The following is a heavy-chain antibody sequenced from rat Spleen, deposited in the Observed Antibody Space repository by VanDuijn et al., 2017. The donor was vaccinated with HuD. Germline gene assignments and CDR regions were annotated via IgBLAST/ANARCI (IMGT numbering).Heavy chain of an antibody. CDR2: ISSHSGTI. J-gene: IGHJ2*01. CDR3: ARHEGIVSFPFDY. V-gene: IGHV5-34*01. CDR1: GFTFSDYG. D-gene: IGHD1-11*01. Sequence: EVQLVESGGGLVQPGRSLKLSCVASGFTFSDYGMNWIRQAPGKGLEWVAYISSHSGTIYYADTVKDRFTISRDYAKNTQYLQMDSLRSEDTATYYCARHEGIVSFPFDYWGQGVMVTVSS.